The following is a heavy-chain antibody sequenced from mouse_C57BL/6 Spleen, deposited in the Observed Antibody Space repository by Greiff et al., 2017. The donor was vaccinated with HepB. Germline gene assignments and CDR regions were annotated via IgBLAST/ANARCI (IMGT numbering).Heavy chain of an antibody. CDR3: TRGGDGGDY. CDR2: IDPENGDT. J-gene: IGHJ2*01. V-gene: IGHV14-4*01. CDR1: GFNIKDDY. D-gene: IGHD1-2*01. Sequence: VQLQQSGAELVRPGASVKLSCTASGFNIKDDYMHWVKQRPEQGLEWIGWIDPENGDTEYASKFQGKATITADPSSNTAYLQLSSLTSEDTAVYYCTRGGDGGDYWGQGTTLTVSS.